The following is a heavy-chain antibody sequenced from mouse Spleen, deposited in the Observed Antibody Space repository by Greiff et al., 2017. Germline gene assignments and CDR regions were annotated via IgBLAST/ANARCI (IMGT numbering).Heavy chain of an antibody. J-gene: IGHJ1*01. V-gene: IGHV3-6*01. CDR1: GYFITSGYY. D-gene: IGHD2-12*01. Sequence: EVQLVESGPGLVKPSQSLSLTCSVTGYFITSGYYWNWIRQFPGNKLEWMGYISYDGSNNYNPSLKNRISITRDTSKNQFFLKLNSVTTEDTATYYCAREGAYYSYYSYDGYFDVWGAGTTVTVSS. CDR2: ISYDGSN. CDR3: AREGAYYSYYSYDGYFDV.